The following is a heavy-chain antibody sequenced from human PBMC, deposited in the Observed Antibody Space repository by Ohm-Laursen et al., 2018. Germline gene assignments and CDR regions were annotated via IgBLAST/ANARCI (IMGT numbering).Heavy chain of an antibody. V-gene: IGHV3-21*01. CDR3: ARDAPNYKTISGVVTALGMDV. CDR2: ISFSGSHI. J-gene: IGHJ6*02. CDR1: GLTLTSYS. D-gene: IGHD3-3*01. Sequence: SLRLSCSASGLTLTSYSMNWVRQAPGKGLEWVSSISFSGSHIYYADSVKGRFTIFRDNAKTTLYLQMNSLRAEDTAVYYCARDAPNYKTISGVVTALGMDVWGQGTTVTVSS.